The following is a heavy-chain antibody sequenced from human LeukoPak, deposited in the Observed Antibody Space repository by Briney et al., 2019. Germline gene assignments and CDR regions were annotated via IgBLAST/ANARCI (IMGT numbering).Heavy chain of an antibody. CDR3: AKTPSSGPTPADFDY. J-gene: IGHJ4*02. CDR1: GFTFSSHW. Sequence: GGSLRLSCAASGFTFSSHWMSWVRHAPGKGLEWVSGLRGSGGSTYYADSVKGRFTISRDNSKNPLYLQMNSLRAEDTAVYYCAKTPSSGPTPADFDYWGQGTLVTVSS. V-gene: IGHV3-23*01. D-gene: IGHD6-19*01. CDR2: LRGSGGST.